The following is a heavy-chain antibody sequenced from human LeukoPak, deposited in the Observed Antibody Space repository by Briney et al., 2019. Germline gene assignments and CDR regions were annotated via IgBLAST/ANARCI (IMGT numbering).Heavy chain of an antibody. J-gene: IGHJ5*02. CDR2: IISNSNYI. CDR3: AKKTYYYDTSNLGWFDP. CDR1: GFTFSNYS. V-gene: IGHV3-21*04. Sequence: PGGSLRLSCAASGFTFSNYSMNWVRQAPGKGLEWVSSIISNSNYIYYADSVKGRFTISRDNAKNSLYLQMNSLRVEDTAWYYCAKKTYYYDTSNLGWFDPWGQGTLVTVSS. D-gene: IGHD3-22*01.